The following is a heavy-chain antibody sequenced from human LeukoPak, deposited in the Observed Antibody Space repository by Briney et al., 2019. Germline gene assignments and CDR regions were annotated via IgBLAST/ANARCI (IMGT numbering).Heavy chain of an antibody. V-gene: IGHV4-39*01. Sequence: SETLSLTCTVSGGSISSSSYYWGWIRQPPGKGLEWIGSIYYSGSTYYNPSLKSRVTISVDTSKNQFSLKLSSVTAADTAVYYCARAVVVRYFDWLPRTSYNWFDPWGQGTLVTVSS. D-gene: IGHD3-9*01. J-gene: IGHJ5*02. CDR1: GGSISSSSYY. CDR3: ARAVVVRYFDWLPRTSYNWFDP. CDR2: IYYSGST.